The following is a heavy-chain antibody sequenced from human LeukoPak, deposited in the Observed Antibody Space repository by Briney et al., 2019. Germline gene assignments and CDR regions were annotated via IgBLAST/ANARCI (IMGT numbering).Heavy chain of an antibody. J-gene: IGHJ6*02. Sequence: GESLKISCEGSGYSFTNYWIAWVRQMPGKGLECMGIIHPGDSSTRYSPSFQGQVTISADKSISTAYLQWSSLKASDTAMYYCARGGYSGSYLRGYYYGMDVWGQGTTVTVSS. CDR3: ARGGYSGSYLRGYYYGMDV. V-gene: IGHV5-51*01. D-gene: IGHD1-26*01. CDR2: IHPGDSST. CDR1: GYSFTNYW.